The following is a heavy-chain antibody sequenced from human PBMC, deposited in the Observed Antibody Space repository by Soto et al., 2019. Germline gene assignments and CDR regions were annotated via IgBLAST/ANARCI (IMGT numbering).Heavy chain of an antibody. CDR2: IYYTGTT. V-gene: IGHV4-59*03. D-gene: IGHD2-15*01. CDR3: AAGVLSWCFSYNELQWFVR. Sequence: SENLSLTCTVSSGSISSYYWSWVRQSPGRGLEWIGHIYYTGTTNYNPSLKSRVSISIDTSKIQFSLKVTSVTAADTAVYYCAAGVLSWCFSYNELQWFVRWGQGTRVTDSS. J-gene: IGHJ5*02. CDR1: SGSISSYY.